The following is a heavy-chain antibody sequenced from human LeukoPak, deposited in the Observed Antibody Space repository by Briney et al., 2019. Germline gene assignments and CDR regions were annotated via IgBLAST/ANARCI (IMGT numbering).Heavy chain of an antibody. D-gene: IGHD7-27*01. CDR2: MSPNSGDT. CDR3: ARGPPNWGYDY. CDR1: GYTFTSYD. Sequence: ASVRVSCKASGYTFTSYDFNWVRQATGQRPEWMGWMSPNSGDTGYAQKFQDRDTMTRNTSISTAYMELSSLRSDDTAVYYCARGPPNWGYDYWGPGTLVTVSS. J-gene: IGHJ4*02. V-gene: IGHV1-8*01.